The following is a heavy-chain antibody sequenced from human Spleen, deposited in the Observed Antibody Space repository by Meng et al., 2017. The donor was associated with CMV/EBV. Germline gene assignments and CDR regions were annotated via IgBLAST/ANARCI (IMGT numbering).Heavy chain of an antibody. CDR1: GGSTSISTW. CDR3: ARDPYATGWAG. CDR2: IYHSGGT. V-gene: IGHV4-4*02. D-gene: IGHD6-19*01. J-gene: IGHJ4*02. Sequence: QMQLQESGAGLVKPSGTLSLTCAVSGGSTSISTWWSWVRQPPGKGLEWIGEIYHSGGTNYNPSLRGRVTISLDKSKNQFSPTLRSVTAADTAVYYCARDPYATGWAGWGQGTLVTVSS.